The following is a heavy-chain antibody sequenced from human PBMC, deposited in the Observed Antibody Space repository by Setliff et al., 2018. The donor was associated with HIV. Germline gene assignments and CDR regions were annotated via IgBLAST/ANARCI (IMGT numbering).Heavy chain of an antibody. CDR3: ATQRDIVMVPGQGGFDI. V-gene: IGHV1-18*01. CDR2: ISVYNGNT. CDR1: TYTFSSYV. Sequence: ASVKVSCKASTYTFSSYVSNWVRQAPGQGLEWMGRISVYNGNTIYAQKLQGRVIMTTDTSTSTAYMELRSPRSDDTAMYYCATQRDIVMVPGQGGFDIWAQGTMVTVSS. J-gene: IGHJ3*02. D-gene: IGHD2-2*01.